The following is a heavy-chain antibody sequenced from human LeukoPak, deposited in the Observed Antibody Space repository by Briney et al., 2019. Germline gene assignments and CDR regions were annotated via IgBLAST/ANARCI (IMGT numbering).Heavy chain of an antibody. J-gene: IGHJ4*02. D-gene: IGHD3-10*02. CDR3: ARGLARFDVRLDS. V-gene: IGHV4-39*07. Sequence: SETLSLTCTVSGGSISSSSYYWGWIRQPPGKGLEWIGSIYYSGSTYYNPSLKSRVTISVDTSKNQFSLKLSSVTAADTAVYYCARGLARFDVRLDSWGQGTLVTVSS. CDR2: IYYSGST. CDR1: GGSISSSSYY.